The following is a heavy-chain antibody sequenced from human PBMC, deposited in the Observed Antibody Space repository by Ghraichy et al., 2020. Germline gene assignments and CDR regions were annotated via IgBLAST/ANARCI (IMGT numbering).Heavy chain of an antibody. CDR2: ISGSGGST. CDR3: AKNPRMVLYYMDV. Sequence: GESLNISCAASGFTFSSYAMSWVRQAPGKGLEWVSAISGSGGSTYYAVSVKGRFTISRDNSKNTLYLQMNSLRAEDTAVYYCAKNPRMVLYYMDVWGKGTTVTVSS. CDR1: GFTFSSYA. D-gene: IGHD1-14*01. J-gene: IGHJ6*03. V-gene: IGHV3-23*01.